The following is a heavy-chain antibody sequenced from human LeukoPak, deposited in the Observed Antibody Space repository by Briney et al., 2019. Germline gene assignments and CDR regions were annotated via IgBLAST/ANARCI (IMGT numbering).Heavy chain of an antibody. CDR3: ASCPYYYDSSGYSNWFDP. Sequence: PSETLSLTCAVYGGSFSGCYWSWIRQPPGKGLEWIGEINHSGSTNYNPSLKSRVTISVDTSKNQFSLKLSSVTAADTAVYYCASCPYYYDSSGYSNWFDPWGQGTLVTVSS. D-gene: IGHD3-22*01. CDR2: INHSGST. CDR1: GGSFSGCY. V-gene: IGHV4-34*01. J-gene: IGHJ5*02.